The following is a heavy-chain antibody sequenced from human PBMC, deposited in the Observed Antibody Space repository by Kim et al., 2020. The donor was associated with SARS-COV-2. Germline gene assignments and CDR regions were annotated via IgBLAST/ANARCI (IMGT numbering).Heavy chain of an antibody. CDR2: MYDGGTT. CDR3: ARDLRAVAGTWVGYFDP. Sequence: SETLSLTCSVSGGTMSSYYWTWIRQPPGKGLEWIGNMYDGGTTNYNPSLKSRITLSIDTSKNQFSLKLTSVTAADTAIYYCARDLRAVAGTWVGYFDPCGQGTLDSVP. J-gene: IGHJ5*02. CDR1: GGTMSSYY. D-gene: IGHD6-19*01. V-gene: IGHV4-59*01.